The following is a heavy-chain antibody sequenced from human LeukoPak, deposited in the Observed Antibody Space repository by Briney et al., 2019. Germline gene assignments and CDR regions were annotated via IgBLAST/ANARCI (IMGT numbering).Heavy chain of an antibody. V-gene: IGHV3-21*01. Sequence: PGGSLRLSCAASGFTFSSYSMNWVRQAPGKGLEWVSSISSSSSYIYYADSVKGRFTISRDNAKNSLYLQMNSLRAEDTAVYYCAREPDTFLAAAGINYYYGMDVWGQGTTVTVSS. CDR1: GFTFSSYS. D-gene: IGHD6-13*01. CDR2: ISSSSSYI. CDR3: AREPDTFLAAAGINYYYGMDV. J-gene: IGHJ6*02.